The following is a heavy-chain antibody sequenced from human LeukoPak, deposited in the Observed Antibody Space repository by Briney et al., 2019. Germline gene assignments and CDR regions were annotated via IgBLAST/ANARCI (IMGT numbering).Heavy chain of an antibody. CDR3: AKDRGAAADDY. CDR2: IRYGGSNK. D-gene: IGHD6-13*01. V-gene: IGHV3-30*02. J-gene: IGHJ4*02. Sequence: GGSLRLSCAASGCTFSSYGMHWVRQAPGKGLEWVAFIRYGGSNKYYADSVKRRFTISRDNSKNTLYLQMNSLRAEDTAVYYCAKDRGAAADDYWGQGTLVTVSS. CDR1: GCTFSSYG.